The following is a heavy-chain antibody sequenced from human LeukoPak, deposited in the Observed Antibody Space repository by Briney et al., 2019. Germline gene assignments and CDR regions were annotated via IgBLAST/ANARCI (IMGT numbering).Heavy chain of an antibody. J-gene: IGHJ6*02. V-gene: IGHV1-2*04. CDR2: INPNSGGT. CDR1: GYTFTGYY. CDR3: ARDPGHCSGGSCYWDYYYYGMDV. D-gene: IGHD2-15*01. Sequence: ASVKVSCKASGYTFTGYYMHWVRQAPGQGLEWMGWINPNSGGTNYAQKFQGWVTMTRDTSISTAYMELSRLRSDDTAVYYCARDPGHCSGGSCYWDYYYYGMDVWGQGTTVTVSS.